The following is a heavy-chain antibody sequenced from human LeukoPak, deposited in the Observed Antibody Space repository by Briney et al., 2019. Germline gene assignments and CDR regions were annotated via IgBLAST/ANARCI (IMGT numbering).Heavy chain of an antibody. CDR1: GFTFSTYW. V-gene: IGHV3-7*03. D-gene: IGHD3-22*01. Sequence: GGSLRLSCAASGFTFSTYWMNWFRQTPGKGLEWVAKIKADGGEKDHVAPVKGRFTISRDNAKTSLYLQMNSLRAEDTAVYYCAKASAMIVVVSKHFDYWGQGTLVTVSS. CDR2: IKADGGEK. J-gene: IGHJ4*02. CDR3: AKASAMIVVVSKHFDY.